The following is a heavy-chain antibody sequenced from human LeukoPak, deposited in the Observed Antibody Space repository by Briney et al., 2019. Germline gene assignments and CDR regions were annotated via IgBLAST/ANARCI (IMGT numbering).Heavy chain of an antibody. CDR2: ITSSGGTI. J-gene: IGHJ4*02. Sequence: GGSLRLSCAASGFTFTNYEMNWFRQAPGKGLEWVSYITSSGGTIYYADSVKGRFTISRDNAKNSLYLQMNSLRAEDTAVYYCARETPRLPDYWGQGTLVTVSS. CDR3: ARETPRLPDY. V-gene: IGHV3-48*03. CDR1: GFTFTNYE.